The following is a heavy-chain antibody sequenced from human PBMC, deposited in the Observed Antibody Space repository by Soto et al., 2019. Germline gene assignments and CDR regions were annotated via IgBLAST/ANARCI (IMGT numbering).Heavy chain of an antibody. J-gene: IGHJ6*02. Sequence: PGGSLRLSCAASGFTFSSYGMHWVRQAPGKGLEWVAVIWYDGSNKYYADSVKGRFTISRDNSKNTLYLQMNSLRAEDTAVYYCARAPPRVVIDGGRYYYYYGMDVWGQGTTVTVSS. D-gene: IGHD2-15*01. CDR2: IWYDGSNK. CDR3: ARAPPRVVIDGGRYYYYYGMDV. V-gene: IGHV3-33*01. CDR1: GFTFSSYG.